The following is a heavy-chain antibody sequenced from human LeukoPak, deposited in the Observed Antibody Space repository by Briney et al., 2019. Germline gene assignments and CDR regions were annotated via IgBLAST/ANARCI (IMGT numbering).Heavy chain of an antibody. CDR3: ARDLFPLVTNFGVLSYFDY. CDR2: IEQDGNEK. CDR1: GFTFSSYY. Sequence: GGSLRLSCAASGFTFSSYYMSWVRQAPGKGLEWVANIEQDGNEKYYVDSVNGRFTISRDNAKNSLFLQMNTLRVEDTAVYYCARDLFPLVTNFGVLSYFDYWGQGTLVTVSS. D-gene: IGHD3-3*01. J-gene: IGHJ4*02. V-gene: IGHV3-7*01.